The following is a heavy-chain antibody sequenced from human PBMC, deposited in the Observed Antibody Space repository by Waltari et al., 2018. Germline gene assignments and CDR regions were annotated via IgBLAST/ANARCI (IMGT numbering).Heavy chain of an antibody. Sequence: QVQLVQSGAEVKKPGSSVKVSCKASGGTFSSYAISWVRQAPGQGLEWMGGIIPIFDTANYAQKFQGRVTITADESTSTTYMELSSLRSEDTAVYYCARGRVVVTAHGYYFDYWGQGTLVTVSS. D-gene: IGHD2-21*02. J-gene: IGHJ4*02. CDR1: GGTFSSYA. CDR3: ARGRVVVTAHGYYFDY. CDR2: IIPIFDTA. V-gene: IGHV1-69*01.